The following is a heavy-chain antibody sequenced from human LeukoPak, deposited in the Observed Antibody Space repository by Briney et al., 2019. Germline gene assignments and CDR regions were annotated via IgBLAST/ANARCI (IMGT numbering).Heavy chain of an antibody. CDR2: ICGSGADT. Sequence: GGSLRLSCAASGFTFRNYGMTWVHQAPGKGLEWVSAICGSGADTYYADSVKGRFTISRDNSKNTLYLQMNSLRAEDTAVYYCANDFPPTDRGLYFDPWGQGTLVTVSS. CDR3: ANDFPPTDRGLYFDP. D-gene: IGHD1-1*01. CDR1: GFTFRNYG. V-gene: IGHV3-23*01. J-gene: IGHJ5*02.